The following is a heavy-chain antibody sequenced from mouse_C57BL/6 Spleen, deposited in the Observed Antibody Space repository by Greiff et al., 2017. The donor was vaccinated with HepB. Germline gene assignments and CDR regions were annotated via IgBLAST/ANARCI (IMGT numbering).Heavy chain of an antibody. CDR1: GYTFTDYY. J-gene: IGHJ2*01. D-gene: IGHD2-3*01. V-gene: IGHV1-26*01. CDR2: INPNNGGT. Sequence: EVQLQQSGPELVKPGASVKISCKASGYTFTDYYMNWVKQSHGKSLEWIGDINPNNGGTSYNQKFKGKATLTVDKSSSTAYMELRSLTSEDSAVYYCARSGWWLHLDYWGQGTTLTVSS. CDR3: ARSGWWLHLDY.